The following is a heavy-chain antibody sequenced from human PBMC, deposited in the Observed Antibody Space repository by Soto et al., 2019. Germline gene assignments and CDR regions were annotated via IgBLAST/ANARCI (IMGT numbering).Heavy chain of an antibody. CDR1: GGSFSGYY. J-gene: IGHJ5*02. Sequence: PSETLSLTCAVYGGSFSGYYWSWIRQPPGKGLEWIGEINHSGSTNYNPSLKSRVTISVDTSKNQFSLKLSSVTAADTAVYYCARGRAVAGPNNWFDPWGQGTLVTVSS. CDR2: INHSGST. D-gene: IGHD6-19*01. V-gene: IGHV4-34*01. CDR3: ARGRAVAGPNNWFDP.